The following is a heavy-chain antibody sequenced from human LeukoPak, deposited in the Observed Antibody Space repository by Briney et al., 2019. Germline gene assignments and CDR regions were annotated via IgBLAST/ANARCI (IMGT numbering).Heavy chain of an antibody. CDR1: GGSISTYY. CDR2: ISYSGNT. CDR3: AADYGDPDTLDY. Sequence: SETLSLTCTVSGGSISTYYWSWIRQLPGKGLEWIGYISYSGNTNYNPSLKSRVSLSVDTSKTQFSLRLSSVTAADTAVYYCAADYGDPDTLDYWGQGTHVTVSS. D-gene: IGHD4/OR15-4a*01. V-gene: IGHV4-59*01. J-gene: IGHJ4*02.